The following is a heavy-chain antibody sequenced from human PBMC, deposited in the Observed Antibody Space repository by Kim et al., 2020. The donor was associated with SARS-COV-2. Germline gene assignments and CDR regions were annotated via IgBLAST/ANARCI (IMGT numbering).Heavy chain of an antibody. V-gene: IGHV3-33*05. Sequence: GGSLRLSCAASGFTFSSYGMHWVRQAPGKGLEWVAVISYDGSNKYYADSVKGRFTISRDNSKNTLYLQMNSLRAEDTAVYYCARDEVSYSSGWYGYYGMDVWGQGTTVTVSS. CDR3: ARDEVSYSSGWYGYYGMDV. CDR2: ISYDGSNK. J-gene: IGHJ6*02. CDR1: GFTFSSYG. D-gene: IGHD6-19*01.